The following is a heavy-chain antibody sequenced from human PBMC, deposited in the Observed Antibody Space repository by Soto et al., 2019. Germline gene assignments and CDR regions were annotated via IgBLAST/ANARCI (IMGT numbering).Heavy chain of an antibody. CDR2: IYYSGNT. Sequence: QVQLQESSPGLVKPSQTLSLTCTVSGGSINSGGYYWSWIRQHPGKGLEWIGCIYYSGNTYYNPSLKSRVTISVDTSMNQFSLKLSSVTAADTAVYYCARVSTLGYCSGGSCYRIDSWGQGTLLTVSS. V-gene: IGHV4-31*03. CDR1: GGSINSGGYY. CDR3: ARVSTLGYCSGGSCYRIDS. D-gene: IGHD2-15*01. J-gene: IGHJ4*02.